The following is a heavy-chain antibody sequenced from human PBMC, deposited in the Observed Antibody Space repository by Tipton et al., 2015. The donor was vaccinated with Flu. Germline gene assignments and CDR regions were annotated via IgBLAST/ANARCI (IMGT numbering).Heavy chain of an antibody. Sequence: LRLSCAVYGGSFSGYYWSWIRQPPGKGVEWIGEINHSGSTNYNPSLKSRVTISVDTSKNQFSLKLSSVTAADTAVYYCARQQWLADFDYWGQGTLVTVSS. CDR1: GGSFSGYY. V-gene: IGHV4-34*01. D-gene: IGHD6-19*01. J-gene: IGHJ4*02. CDR2: INHSGST. CDR3: ARQQWLADFDY.